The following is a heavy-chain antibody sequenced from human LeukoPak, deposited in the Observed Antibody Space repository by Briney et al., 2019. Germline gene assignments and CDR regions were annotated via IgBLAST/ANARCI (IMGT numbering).Heavy chain of an antibody. CDR3: ARVPRGGDRFDP. V-gene: IGHV4-39*07. Sequence: SETLSLTCTVSGGSISSSSYYWGWIRQPPGKGLEWIGSIYYSGSTYCNPSLKSRVTISVDTSKNQFSLKLSSVTAADTAVYYCARVPRGGDRFDPWGQGTLVTVSS. CDR2: IYYSGST. J-gene: IGHJ5*02. CDR1: GGSISSSSYY. D-gene: IGHD3-16*01.